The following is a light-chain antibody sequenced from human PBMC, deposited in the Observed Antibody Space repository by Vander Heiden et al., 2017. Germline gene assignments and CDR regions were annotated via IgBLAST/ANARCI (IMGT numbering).Light chain of an antibody. CDR1: KSISSY. CDR2: AAS. J-gene: IGKJ4*01. V-gene: IGKV1-39*01. Sequence: IQLPQSPSSLSAYAGDRVTITCRASKSISSYLIWYQQKPGKAPKLLIYAASSLQSGVPSRFSGSGSGTDFTLTISSLQPEDFATYYCQQSYSTPPTFGGGTKVEIK. CDR3: QQSYSTPPT.